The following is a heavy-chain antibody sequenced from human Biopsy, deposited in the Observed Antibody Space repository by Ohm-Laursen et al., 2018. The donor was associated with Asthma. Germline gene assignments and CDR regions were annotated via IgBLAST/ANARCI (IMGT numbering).Heavy chain of an antibody. V-gene: IGHV3-48*02. D-gene: IGHD5-18*01. CDR2: ISSSSSTI. CDR3: ARFKRGYSYGYAGVFDY. J-gene: IGHJ4*02. CDR1: GFTFGDYC. Sequence: SLRLSCSAPGFTFGDYCMSWVRQAPGKGLEWVSYISSSSSTIYYADSVKGRFTISRDNAKNSLYLQMNSLRDEDTAVYYCARFKRGYSYGYAGVFDYWGQGTLVTVSS.